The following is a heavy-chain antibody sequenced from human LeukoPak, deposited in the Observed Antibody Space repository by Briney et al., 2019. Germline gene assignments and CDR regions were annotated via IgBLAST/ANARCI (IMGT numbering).Heavy chain of an antibody. CDR1: GDSISRYY. CDR3: ARHSMLSSTYFGVSDI. Sequence: IPSETLSLTCSVSGDSISRYYWNWIRRPAGRGLEWIGRIFTGGFINYNPSLSSRVTVSLDTSKNQVSPKLTSVTAADTDVYYCARHSMLSSTYFGVSDIWGQGTTVTVSS. V-gene: IGHV4-4*07. CDR2: IFTGGFI. D-gene: IGHD6-13*01. J-gene: IGHJ3*02.